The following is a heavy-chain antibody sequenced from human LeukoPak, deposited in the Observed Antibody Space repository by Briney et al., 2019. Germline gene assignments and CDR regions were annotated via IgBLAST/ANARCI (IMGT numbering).Heavy chain of an antibody. CDR3: ARETAFRFLEWLFGPYYYYYMDV. CDR2: INHSGST. J-gene: IGHJ6*03. CDR1: GGSFSGYY. D-gene: IGHD3-3*01. Sequence: PSETLSLTCAVYGGSFSGYYWSWIRQPPGKGLEWIGEINHSGSTNYNPSLKSRVTISVDTSKNQFSLKLSSVTAADTAVYYCARETAFRFLEWLFGPYYYYYMDVWGKGTTVTVSS. V-gene: IGHV4-34*01.